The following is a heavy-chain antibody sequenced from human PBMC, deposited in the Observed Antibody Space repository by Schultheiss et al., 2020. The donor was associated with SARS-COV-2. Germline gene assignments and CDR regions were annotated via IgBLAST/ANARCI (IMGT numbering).Heavy chain of an antibody. D-gene: IGHD3-3*01. V-gene: IGHV3-53*05. CDR2: LYSGGTT. Sequence: GGSLRLSCAASGLTVSPNYLAWVRQAPGKGLECVSILYSGGTTNYADSVKGRFTISSDNSKITLYLQMNSLRAEDTAVYYCARYTTIFGVVPSSFFDYWGQAALGPISS. CDR1: GLTVSPNY. J-gene: IGHJ4*02. CDR3: ARYTTIFGVVPSSFFDY.